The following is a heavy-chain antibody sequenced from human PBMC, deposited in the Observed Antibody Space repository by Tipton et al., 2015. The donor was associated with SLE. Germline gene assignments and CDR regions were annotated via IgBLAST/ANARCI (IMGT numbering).Heavy chain of an antibody. CDR2: IYTGGYT. D-gene: IGHD3-10*01. CDR1: GGSISSYY. Sequence: TLSLTCTVSGGSISSYYWAWIRQPAGKGLEWIGRIYTGGYTKYNPSFENRVTVDASKDHFSLKLTSVTAADTAVYYCARVEKDRYGGTEYFQHWGQGTLVTVSS. V-gene: IGHV4-4*07. J-gene: IGHJ1*01. CDR3: ARVEKDRYGGTEYFQH.